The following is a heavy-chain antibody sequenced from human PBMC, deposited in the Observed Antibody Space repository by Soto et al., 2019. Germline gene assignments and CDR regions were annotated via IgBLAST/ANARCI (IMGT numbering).Heavy chain of an antibody. D-gene: IGHD1-7*01. Sequence: SETLSLTCTVSGGSISSGDYYWSWIRQPPGKGLEWIGYIYYSGSTYYNPSLKSRVTISVDTSKNQFSLKLSSVTAADTAVCYCARAVTGTGEVDYYYYGMDVRGQGTTVTVSS. V-gene: IGHV4-30-4*01. CDR1: GGSISSGDYY. J-gene: IGHJ6*02. CDR3: ARAVTGTGEVDYYYYGMDV. CDR2: IYYSGST.